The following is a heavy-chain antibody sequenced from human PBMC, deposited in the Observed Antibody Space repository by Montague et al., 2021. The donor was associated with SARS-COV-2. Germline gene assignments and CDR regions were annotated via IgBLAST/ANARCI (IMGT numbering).Heavy chain of an antibody. D-gene: IGHD2-2*01. V-gene: IGHV4-34*01. CDR1: GGSFSGFY. CDR3: ARDASSSRWLRCRDRYHFYPMDV. J-gene: IGHJ6*02. Sequence: SETLSLTCTIHGGSFSGGSFSGFYWNWIRQAPWKGLECLGEISDXGRTNYKPSLRSRVTISVDKSDNQLSLSLRSVTAADTGVYYCARDASSSRWLRCRDRYHFYPMDVWGQGTTVTVSS. CDR2: ISDXGRT.